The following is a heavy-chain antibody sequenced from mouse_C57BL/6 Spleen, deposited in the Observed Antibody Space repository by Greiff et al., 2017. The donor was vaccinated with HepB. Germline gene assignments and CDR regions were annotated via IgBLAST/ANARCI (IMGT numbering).Heavy chain of an antibody. CDR3: AREGDYYGSSYEGFAY. J-gene: IGHJ3*01. CDR1: GYTFTDYY. D-gene: IGHD1-1*01. Sequence: EVQLQQSGPELVKPGASVKISCKASGYTFTDYYMNWVKQSHGKSLEWIGDINPNNGGTSYNQKFKGKATLTVDKSSSTAYMELRSLTSEDSAVYYWAREGDYYGSSYEGFAYWGQGTLVTVSA. V-gene: IGHV1-26*01. CDR2: INPNNGGT.